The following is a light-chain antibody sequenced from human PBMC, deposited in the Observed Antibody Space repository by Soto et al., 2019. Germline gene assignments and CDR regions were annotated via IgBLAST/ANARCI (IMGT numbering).Light chain of an antibody. CDR2: DVS. V-gene: IGLV2-14*01. J-gene: IGLJ1*01. CDR3: SSYTSSSPYV. CDR1: SSDVGGYNY. Sequence: QSALTQPASVSGSPGQSITISCTGTSSDVGGYNYVSWYQQYPGKAPKLMIYDVSNRPSGVSNRFSGSKSGNTASLTNSGLQAEEEADYYCSSYTSSSPYVFGTGTKLTVL.